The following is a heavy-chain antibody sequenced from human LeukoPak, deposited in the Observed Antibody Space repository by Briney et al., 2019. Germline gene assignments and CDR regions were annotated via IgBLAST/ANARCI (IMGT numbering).Heavy chain of an antibody. Sequence: GGSLRLSCAASGFTFSSYAVHWVRQAPGKGLEYVSAISSNGGSTYYANSVKGRFTISRDNSKNTLYLQMNSLRAEDTAVYYCAKDRRITIFGVVITYFDYWGQGTLVTVSS. CDR3: AKDRRITIFGVVITYFDY. J-gene: IGHJ4*02. V-gene: IGHV3-64*01. CDR1: GFTFSSYA. D-gene: IGHD3-3*01. CDR2: ISSNGGST.